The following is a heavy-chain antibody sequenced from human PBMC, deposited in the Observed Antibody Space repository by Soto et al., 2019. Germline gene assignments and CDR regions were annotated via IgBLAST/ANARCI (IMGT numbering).Heavy chain of an antibody. J-gene: IGHJ6*03. Sequence: SETLSLTCTVSGGSISSYYWSWIRQPPGKGLEWIGEIYYSGSTNYNPSLNSRVTISVDKSKNQFSLKLSSVTAADTAVYYCARVGYSGYDSIYYYYMDVWGKGTTVTVSS. D-gene: IGHD5-12*01. CDR3: ARVGYSGYDSIYYYYMDV. CDR2: IYYSGST. CDR1: GGSISSYY. V-gene: IGHV4-59*12.